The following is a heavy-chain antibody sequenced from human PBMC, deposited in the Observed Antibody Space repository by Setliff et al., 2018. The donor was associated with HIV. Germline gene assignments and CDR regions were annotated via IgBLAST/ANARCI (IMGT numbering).Heavy chain of an antibody. V-gene: IGHV4-39*07. CDR1: GGSISDISYY. CDR3: ARDAGRSWEVGCWYFDL. Sequence: SETLSLTCTVSGGSISDISYYWGWIRQPPGKGLEWIGSLFYSGSTYYNPSLKGRVTISVDTSKNQFSLKLNSVTAADTAVYYCARDAGRSWEVGCWYFDLWGRGSLVTVSS. CDR2: LFYSGST. D-gene: IGHD6-13*01. J-gene: IGHJ2*01.